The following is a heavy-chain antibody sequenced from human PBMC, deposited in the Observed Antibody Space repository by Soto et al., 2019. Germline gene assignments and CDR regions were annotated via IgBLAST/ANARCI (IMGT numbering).Heavy chain of an antibody. Sequence: QVQLQESGPGLVKPSETLSLTCSVSGGSIGSYYWSWIRQPPGKGLEWSGYIYYSGSTNYNPSPKSRVTISVDTSKNQFSLKLSSVTAADTAVYYCARGGWRQIDYWGQGTLVTVSS. V-gene: IGHV4-59*08. CDR1: GGSIGSYY. D-gene: IGHD3-3*01. CDR3: ARGGWRQIDY. J-gene: IGHJ4*02. CDR2: IYYSGST.